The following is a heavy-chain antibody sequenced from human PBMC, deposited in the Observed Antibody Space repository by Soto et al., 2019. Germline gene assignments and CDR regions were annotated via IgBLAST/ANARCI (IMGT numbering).Heavy chain of an antibody. Sequence: ASVKVSCQASGYTFTNYAMHWVRQAPGQRLEWMGWINAGNGNTKYSQKFQGGVTITSDTSASTAYMELSSLRSEDTAVYYCAREWIVVTPTAYLNYWGQGTQVTVS. CDR1: GYTFTNYA. D-gene: IGHD2-2*01. V-gene: IGHV1-3*01. J-gene: IGHJ4*02. CDR3: AREWIVVTPTAYLNY. CDR2: INAGNGNT.